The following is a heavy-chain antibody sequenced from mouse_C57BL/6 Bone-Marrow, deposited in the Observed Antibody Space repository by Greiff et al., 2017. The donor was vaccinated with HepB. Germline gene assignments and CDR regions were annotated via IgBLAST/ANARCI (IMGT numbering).Heavy chain of an antibody. J-gene: IGHJ2*01. CDR1: GYTFTDYY. CDR3: ARESPLLDY. V-gene: IGHV1-26*01. Sequence: EVQLVESGPELVKPGASVKISCKASGYTFTDYYMNWVKQSHGKSLEWIGAINPNNGGTSYNQKFKGKATLTVDKSSSTAYMELRSLTSEDSAVYYCARESPLLDYWGQGTTLTVSS. CDR2: INPNNGGT.